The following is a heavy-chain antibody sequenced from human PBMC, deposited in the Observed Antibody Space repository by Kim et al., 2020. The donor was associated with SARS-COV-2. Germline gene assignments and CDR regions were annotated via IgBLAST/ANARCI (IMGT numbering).Heavy chain of an antibody. Sequence: QKFQGRVTMTRNTSISTAYMELSSLRSEDTAVYYCAKSPSGRLGPGYNDYWGQGTLVTVSS. J-gene: IGHJ4*02. V-gene: IGHV1-8*01. CDR3: AKSPSGRLGPGYNDY. D-gene: IGHD1-1*01.